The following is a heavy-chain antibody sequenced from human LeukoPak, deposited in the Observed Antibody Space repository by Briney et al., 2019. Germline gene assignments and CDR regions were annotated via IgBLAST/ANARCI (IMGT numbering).Heavy chain of an antibody. D-gene: IGHD3-10*01. CDR1: GFTVSTNF. J-gene: IGHJ4*02. V-gene: IGHV3-53*01. Sequence: GGSLRLSCAASGFTVSTNFMSWVRQAPGKGLEWVSVIYSGGSTYFADSVKGRFTISRDNSKNTLYLQMNSLRAEDTAAYYCATTLKWIGEFPFDYWGQGTLVTVSS. CDR3: ATTLKWIGEFPFDY. CDR2: IYSGGST.